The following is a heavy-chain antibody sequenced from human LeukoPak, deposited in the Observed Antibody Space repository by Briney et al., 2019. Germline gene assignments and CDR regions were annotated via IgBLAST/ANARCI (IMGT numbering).Heavy chain of an antibody. J-gene: IGHJ4*02. Sequence: SETLSLTCTVSGGSISSSSYYWGWIRQPPGKGLEWIGSIYYSGSTYYNPSLKSRVTISVDTSKNQFSLELSSVTAADTAVYYCARRDIVATISYFGYWGQGTLVTVSS. CDR2: IYYSGST. D-gene: IGHD5-12*01. V-gene: IGHV4-39*01. CDR1: GGSISSSSYY. CDR3: ARRDIVATISYFGY.